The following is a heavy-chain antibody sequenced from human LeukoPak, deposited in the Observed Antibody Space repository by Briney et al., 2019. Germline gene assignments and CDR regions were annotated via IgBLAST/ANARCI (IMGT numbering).Heavy chain of an antibody. J-gene: IGHJ4*02. Sequence: ASVKVSCKASGYTFTSYDINWVRQATGQGLEWMGWMNPNSGNTGYAQKFQGRVAITRKTSISTAYMELSSLRSEDTAVYYCARGHQWELLHPFDYWGQGTLVTVSS. CDR1: GYTFTSYD. D-gene: IGHD1-26*01. CDR2: MNPNSGNT. V-gene: IGHV1-8*03. CDR3: ARGHQWELLHPFDY.